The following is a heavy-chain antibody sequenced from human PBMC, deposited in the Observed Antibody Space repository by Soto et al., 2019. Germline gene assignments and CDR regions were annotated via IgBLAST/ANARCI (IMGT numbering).Heavy chain of an antibody. D-gene: IGHD6-13*01. Sequence: QVQLVESGGGVVQPGRSLRLSCAASGFTFSSYGMHWVRQAPGKGLERVAVIWYDGSNKYYADSVKGRFTISRDNSKNTLYMQMNSLRAEDTAVYYCARDRAGLAAAGTRFDPWGQGTLVTVSS. CDR1: GFTFSSYG. CDR2: IWYDGSNK. V-gene: IGHV3-33*01. J-gene: IGHJ5*02. CDR3: ARDRAGLAAAGTRFDP.